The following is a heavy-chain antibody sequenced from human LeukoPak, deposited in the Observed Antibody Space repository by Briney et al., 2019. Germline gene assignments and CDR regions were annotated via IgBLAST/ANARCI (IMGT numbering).Heavy chain of an antibody. D-gene: IGHD3-3*01. CDR3: AREDDFNYYGMDV. V-gene: IGHV3-33*01. CDR2: IWYDGSNK. Sequence: PGGSLRLSCAASGFTFSSYGMHWVRQAPGKGLEWVAVIWYDGSNKYYADSVKGRFTISRDNSKNTLYLQMNSQRAEDTAVYYCAREDDFNYYGMDVWGQGTTVTVSS. CDR1: GFTFSSYG. J-gene: IGHJ6*02.